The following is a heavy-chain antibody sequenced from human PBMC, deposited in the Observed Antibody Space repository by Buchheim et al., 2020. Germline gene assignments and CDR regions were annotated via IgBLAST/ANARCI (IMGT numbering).Heavy chain of an antibody. CDR1: GFTFSSYW. CDR2: ISNDGTTT. D-gene: IGHD1-26*01. Sequence: EVQLVESGGGLVQPGGSLRLSCAASGFTFSSYWMHWVRQAPGKGLVWLSVISNDGTTTSNADSVKGRFIVSREHAKKTLYLQMNSLRAEDTAVYYCARSFVGALDYWGQGIL. J-gene: IGHJ4*02. V-gene: IGHV3-74*01. CDR3: ARSFVGALDY.